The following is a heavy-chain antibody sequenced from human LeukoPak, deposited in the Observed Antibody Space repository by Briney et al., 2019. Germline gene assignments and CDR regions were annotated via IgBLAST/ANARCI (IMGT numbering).Heavy chain of an antibody. V-gene: IGHV4-34*01. CDR3: ASHYYGMDV. Sequence: PSETLSLTCAVYGGSFSGYYWSWIRQPPGKGLEWIGEINHSGSTNYNPSLKSRVTISVDTSKNQFSLKLSSMTAADTAVYYCASHYYGMDVWGQGTTVTVSS. J-gene: IGHJ6*02. CDR2: INHSGST. CDR1: GGSFSGYY.